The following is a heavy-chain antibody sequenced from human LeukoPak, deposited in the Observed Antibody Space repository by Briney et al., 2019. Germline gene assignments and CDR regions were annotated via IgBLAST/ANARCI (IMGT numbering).Heavy chain of an antibody. D-gene: IGHD6-19*01. CDR3: ARQVAVAGEAGFDF. V-gene: IGHV4-4*07. CDR1: GGSISSYY. J-gene: IGHJ4*02. Sequence: SETLSLTCTVPGGSISSYYWSWIRQPAGKGLEWIGRIYTTGSTNYNPSLKSRVNMSVDTSKNQFSLKLSSVTAADTAVYYCARQVAVAGEAGFDFWGQGTLVSVSS. CDR2: IYTTGST.